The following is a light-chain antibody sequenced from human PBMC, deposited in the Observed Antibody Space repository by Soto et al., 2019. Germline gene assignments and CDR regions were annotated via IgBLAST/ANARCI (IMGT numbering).Light chain of an antibody. CDR1: NSNVGSNT. Sequence: QSVLRQKPSASGAPGKRFTISCSGSNSNVGSNTVHWYQHLPGTAPKLLIYGNNQRPSGVPDRFSGSTSGTSASLAISGLRSEDESDYYCATWADSLNGHVFGTGTKVTVL. V-gene: IGLV1-44*01. J-gene: IGLJ1*01. CDR3: ATWADSLNGHV. CDR2: GNN.